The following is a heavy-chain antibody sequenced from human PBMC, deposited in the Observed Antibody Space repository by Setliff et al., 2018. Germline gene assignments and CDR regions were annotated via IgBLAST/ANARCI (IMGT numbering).Heavy chain of an antibody. D-gene: IGHD6-19*01. Sequence: GSLRLSCAASGFTFSNYAMGWVRQAPGKGLEWVSVIYSGGSRTYSADSVKGRFTIFRDNSRNTLHLQMNSLRAEDTAVYYCAKDQRESTGWFKLFDYWGQGVLVTVSS. CDR1: GFTFSNYA. CDR3: AKDQRESTGWFKLFDY. CDR2: IYSGGSRT. V-gene: IGHV3-23*03. J-gene: IGHJ4*02.